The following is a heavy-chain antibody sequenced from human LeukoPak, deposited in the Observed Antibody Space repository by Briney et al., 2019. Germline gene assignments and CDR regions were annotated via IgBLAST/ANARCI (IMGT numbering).Heavy chain of an antibody. CDR2: ISAYNGNT. D-gene: IGHD1-26*01. V-gene: IGHV1-18*04. Sequence: GASVKVSCKASGYTFTGYYMHWVRQAPGQGLEWMGWISAYNGNTNYAQKLQGRVTMTTDTSTSTAYMELRSLRSDDTAVYYCARPQELYSGSYFDYWGQGTLVTVSS. J-gene: IGHJ4*02. CDR1: GYTFTGYY. CDR3: ARPQELYSGSYFDY.